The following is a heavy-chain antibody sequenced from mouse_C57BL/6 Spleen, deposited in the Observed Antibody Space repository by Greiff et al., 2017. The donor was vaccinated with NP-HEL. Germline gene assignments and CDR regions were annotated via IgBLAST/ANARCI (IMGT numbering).Heavy chain of an antibody. V-gene: IGHV1-61*01. D-gene: IGHD1-1*01. Sequence: QVQLQQSGAELVRPGSSVKLSCKASGYTFTSYWMDWVKQRPGQGLEWIGNIYPSDSETHYNQKFKDKATLTVDKSSSTAYMQLSSLTSEDSAVYYCARRYYGSSRYWGQGTLVTVSA. J-gene: IGHJ3*01. CDR3: ARRYYGSSRY. CDR2: IYPSDSET. CDR1: GYTFTSYW.